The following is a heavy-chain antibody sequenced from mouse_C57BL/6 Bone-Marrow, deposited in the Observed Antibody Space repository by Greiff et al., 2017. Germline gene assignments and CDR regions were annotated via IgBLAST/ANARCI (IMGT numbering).Heavy chain of an antibody. V-gene: IGHV14-4*01. CDR1: GFNIKDDY. J-gene: IGHJ4*01. Sequence: SGAELVRPGASVKLSCTASGFNIKDDYMHWVKQRPEQGLEWIGWIDPENGDTEYASKFQGKATITADTSSNTAYLQLSSLTSEDTAVYYCTTVVPGDYWGQGTSVTVSS. CDR2: IDPENGDT. CDR3: TTVVPGDY. D-gene: IGHD1-1*01.